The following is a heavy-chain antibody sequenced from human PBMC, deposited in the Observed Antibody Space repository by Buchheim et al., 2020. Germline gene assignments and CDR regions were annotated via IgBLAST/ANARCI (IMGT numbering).Heavy chain of an antibody. CDR3: AKDGAHIGYCSGGSCRKRFDP. D-gene: IGHD2-15*01. CDR1: GFTFSSYA. V-gene: IGHV3-23*01. CDR2: ISGSGGST. Sequence: EVQLLESGGGLVQPGGSLRLSCAASGFTFSSYAMSWVRQAPGKGLEWVSAISGSGGSTYYADSVKGRFTISRDTSKNTLYLQMNSLRAEDTAVYYCAKDGAHIGYCSGGSCRKRFDPWGQGTL. J-gene: IGHJ5*02.